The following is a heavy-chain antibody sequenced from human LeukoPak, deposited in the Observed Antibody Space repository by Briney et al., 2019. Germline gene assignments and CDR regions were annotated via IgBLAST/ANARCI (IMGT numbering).Heavy chain of an antibody. J-gene: IGHJ4*02. CDR2: IIPIFGTA. CDR1: GGTFSSYA. V-gene: IGHV1-69*13. Sequence: ASVKVSCKASGGTFSSYAISWVRQAPGQGLEWMGGIIPIFGTANYAQKFQGRVTIIADESTSTAYMELSSLRSEDTAVYYCASSVDLVELRGDYWGQGTLVTVSS. CDR3: ASSVDLVELRGDY. D-gene: IGHD1-7*01.